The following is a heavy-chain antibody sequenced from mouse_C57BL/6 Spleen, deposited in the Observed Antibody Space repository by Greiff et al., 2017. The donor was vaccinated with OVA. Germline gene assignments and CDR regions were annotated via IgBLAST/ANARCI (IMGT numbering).Heavy chain of an antibody. CDR1: GFTFSDYG. CDR3: ASPYDYDGTGYFDV. V-gene: IGHV5-17*01. D-gene: IGHD2-4*01. Sequence: VQLKESGGGLVKPGGSLKLSCAASGFTFSDYGMHWVRQAPEKGLEWVAYISSGSSTIYYADTVKGRFTISRDNAKNTLFLQMTSLRSEDTAMYDCASPYDYDGTGYFDVWGTGTTVTVSS. CDR2: ISSGSSTI. J-gene: IGHJ1*03.